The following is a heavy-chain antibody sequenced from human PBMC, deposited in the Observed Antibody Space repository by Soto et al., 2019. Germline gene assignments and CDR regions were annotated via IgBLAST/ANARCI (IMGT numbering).Heavy chain of an antibody. V-gene: IGHV3-23*01. CDR1: GFTFNSYA. D-gene: IGHD3-10*01. CDR2: ISRSGSGT. J-gene: IGHJ4*02. CDR3: AKDASSDGAGSRPDY. Sequence: EVQLLEYGGGLVQPGGSLRLSCAASGFTFNSYAMSLVRQAPGKGLEWVSTISRSGSGTFYADSVKGRFTISRDNSKSTLYLQMNSLRAEDTAVYYCAKDASSDGAGSRPDYWGQGTLVTVSS.